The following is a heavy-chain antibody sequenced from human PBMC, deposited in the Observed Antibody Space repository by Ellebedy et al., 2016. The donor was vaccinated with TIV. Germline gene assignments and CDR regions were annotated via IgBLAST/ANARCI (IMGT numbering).Heavy chain of an antibody. V-gene: IGHV3-11*04. D-gene: IGHD4-17*01. Sequence: GGSLRLSXAASGFTFSDYYMSWIRQAPGKGLEWVSYISSSGSTIYYADSVKGRFTISRDNSKNTLYLQMNSLRAEDTAVYYCARAPERGDYGDYYYYYGMDVWGQGTTVTVSS. J-gene: IGHJ6*02. CDR2: ISSSGSTI. CDR3: ARAPERGDYGDYYYYYGMDV. CDR1: GFTFSDYY.